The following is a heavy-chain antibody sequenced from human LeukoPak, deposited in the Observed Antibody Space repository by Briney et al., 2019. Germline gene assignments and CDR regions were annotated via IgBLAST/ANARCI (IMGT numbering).Heavy chain of an antibody. CDR1: GGPINRSGYY. CDR3: ARRIPTFFFDF. D-gene: IGHD2/OR15-2a*01. J-gene: IGHJ4*02. Sequence: KPSETLSLTCTVSGGPINRSGYYWGWIRQPPGKGLEWIGSIYYSGSTYYNPSLKSRVTISVDTSKKQFSLKLSSVTAADTAVYYCARRIPTFFFDFWGQGILVTVSS. CDR2: IYYSGST. V-gene: IGHV4-39*01.